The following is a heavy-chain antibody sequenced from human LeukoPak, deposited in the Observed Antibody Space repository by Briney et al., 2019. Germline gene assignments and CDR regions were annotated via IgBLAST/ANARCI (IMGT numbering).Heavy chain of an antibody. D-gene: IGHD2-2*01. CDR2: ISSSSTI. CDR3: ARDASYCSSTSCYSYMDV. V-gene: IGHV3-69-1*01. J-gene: IGHJ6*03. Sequence: GGSLRLSCAASGFTFSDYYMNWIRQTPGEGLEWVSYISSSSTIYYADSVKGRFTISRDNAKNSLYLQMNSLRAEDTAVYYCARDASYCSSTSCYSYMDVWGKGTTVTVSS. CDR1: GFTFSDYY.